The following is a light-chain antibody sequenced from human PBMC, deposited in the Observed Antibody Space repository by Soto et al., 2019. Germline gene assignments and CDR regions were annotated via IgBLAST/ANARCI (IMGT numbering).Light chain of an antibody. CDR2: SNA. CDR1: GSNIGENA. Sequence: QAVVTQPPSASGTPGQTVTISCSGSGSNIGENAVNWYQHLPGTAPQLLIYSNALRPSGVPHRFSVSKSGTAGSLAISGLQSEDEAHYYCAAWDDSLKAMLFGGGTKVTVL. CDR3: AAWDDSLKAML. J-gene: IGLJ3*02. V-gene: IGLV1-44*01.